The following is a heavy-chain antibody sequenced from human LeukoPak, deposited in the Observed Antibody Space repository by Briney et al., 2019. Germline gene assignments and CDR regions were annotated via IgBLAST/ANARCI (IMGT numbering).Heavy chain of an antibody. CDR2: LYSGGST. CDR3: ANSPETYYYDSSGYAFDI. Sequence: GGSLRLSCAASGFTVSSNYMSWVRQAPGKGLERVSVLYSGGSTYYADSVKGGFTISTDIPKNTLYLQRNSLRAEDTAVYYCANSPETYYYDSSGYAFDIWGQGTMVTVSS. D-gene: IGHD3-22*01. V-gene: IGHV3-53*01. J-gene: IGHJ3*02. CDR1: GFTVSSNY.